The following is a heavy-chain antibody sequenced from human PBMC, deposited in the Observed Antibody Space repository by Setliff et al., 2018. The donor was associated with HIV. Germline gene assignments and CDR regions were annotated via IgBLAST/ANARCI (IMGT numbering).Heavy chain of an antibody. CDR2: IYGGGST. CDR1: GFTVSSNY. CDR3: ARDYYGSGSYYSYYYYGMDV. V-gene: IGHV3-66*01. J-gene: IGHJ6*02. D-gene: IGHD3-10*01. Sequence: SCAASGFTVSSNYMSWVRQAPGKGLEWVSVIYGGGSTYYADSVKGRFTISRDNSKNTLYLQMNSLRAEDTAVYYCARDYYGSGSYYSYYYYGMDVWGQGTTVTVSS.